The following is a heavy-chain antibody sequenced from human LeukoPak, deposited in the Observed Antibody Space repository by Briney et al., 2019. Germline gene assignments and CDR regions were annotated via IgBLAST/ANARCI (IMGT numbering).Heavy chain of an antibody. J-gene: IGHJ4*02. CDR2: INPNSGGT. D-gene: IGHD4-17*01. V-gene: IGHV1-2*02. Sequence: ASVKVSCKASGYTFTSYGISWVRQAPGQGLEWMGWINPNSGGTNYAQKFQGRVTMTRDTSISTAYMELSRLRSDDTAVYYCARAYTVTNRLLIDYWGQGTLVTVSS. CDR3: ARAYTVTNRLLIDY. CDR1: GYTFTSYG.